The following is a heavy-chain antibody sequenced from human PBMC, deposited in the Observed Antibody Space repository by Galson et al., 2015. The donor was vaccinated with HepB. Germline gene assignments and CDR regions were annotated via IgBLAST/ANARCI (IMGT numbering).Heavy chain of an antibody. V-gene: IGHV1-3*01. D-gene: IGHD3-10*01. CDR3: ATNYGSGAYYYYYIDV. CDR1: GYTFTSHA. Sequence: SVKVSCKASGYTFTSHAIHWVRQAPGHRPEWMGWINVGSGDPEYSQKFQGVLTITRDTSASTAYMTLSSLKYEDTGIYYCATNYGSGAYYYYYIDVWGKGTAVTV. J-gene: IGHJ6*03. CDR2: INVGSGDP.